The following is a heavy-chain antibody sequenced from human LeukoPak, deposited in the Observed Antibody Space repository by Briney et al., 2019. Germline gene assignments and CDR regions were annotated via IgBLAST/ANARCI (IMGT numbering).Heavy chain of an antibody. CDR3: ARVLLDYFDSNGYPDY. CDR1: GGSISSGNYY. D-gene: IGHD3-22*01. CDR2: IYFSGNT. Sequence: PSETLSLTCTVSGGSISSGNYYWSWIRQPPGKGLEWIGYIYFSGNTYYNPSLTSRVTMSVDTSTNQFSLKLSSVTAADTAVYYCARVLLDYFDSNGYPDYWGQGTLVTVSS. V-gene: IGHV4-30-4*08. J-gene: IGHJ4*02.